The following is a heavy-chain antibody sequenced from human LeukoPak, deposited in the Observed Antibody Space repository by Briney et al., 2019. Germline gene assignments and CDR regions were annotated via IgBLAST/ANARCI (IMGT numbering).Heavy chain of an antibody. Sequence: SETLSLTCTVSCGSISSYYWSWIRQPPGKGLEWIGYIYTSGSTNYNPSLKSRVTISVDTSKNQFSLKLSSVTAADTAAYYCARRLVDFWSGYYQNNWFDPWGQGTLVTVSS. CDR3: ARRLVDFWSGYYQNNWFDP. D-gene: IGHD3-3*01. CDR2: IYTSGST. CDR1: CGSISSYY. V-gene: IGHV4-4*09. J-gene: IGHJ5*02.